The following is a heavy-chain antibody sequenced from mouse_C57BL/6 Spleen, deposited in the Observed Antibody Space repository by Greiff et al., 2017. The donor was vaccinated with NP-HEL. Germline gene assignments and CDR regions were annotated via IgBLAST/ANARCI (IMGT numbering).Heavy chain of an antibody. V-gene: IGHV1-82*01. CDR1: GYAFSSSW. D-gene: IGHD1-1*01. CDR2: IYPGDGDT. Sequence: QVQLQHSGPELVKPGASVKISCKASGYAFSSSWMNWVKQRPGKGLEWIGRIYPGDGDTNYNGKFKGKATLTADKSSSTAYMQLSSLTSEDSAVYFCARSNYYYGSRGYYAMDYWGQGTSVTVSS. CDR3: ARSNYYYGSRGYYAMDY. J-gene: IGHJ4*01.